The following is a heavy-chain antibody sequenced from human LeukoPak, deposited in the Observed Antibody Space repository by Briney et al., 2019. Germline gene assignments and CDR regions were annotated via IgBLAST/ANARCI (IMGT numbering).Heavy chain of an antibody. D-gene: IGHD3-10*01. J-gene: IGHJ3*02. CDR3: ARTYGSGRGDAFDT. Sequence: SSETLSLTCTVSGGSISSGTYFWGWIRQPPGKGLEWIGSIYHSGNTHYNPFLKSRVTISVDTSKNQFSLKLSSVTAADTAVYYCARTYGSGRGDAFDTWGQGTMVTVSS. V-gene: IGHV4-39*07. CDR1: GGSISSGTYF. CDR2: IYHSGNT.